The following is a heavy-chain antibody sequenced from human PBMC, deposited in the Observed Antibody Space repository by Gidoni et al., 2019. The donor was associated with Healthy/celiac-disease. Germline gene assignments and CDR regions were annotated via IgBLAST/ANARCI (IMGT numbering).Heavy chain of an antibody. V-gene: IGHV5-10-1*03. Sequence: EVQLVQSGAEVKKPGESLRISCKGSGYSFTSYWISWVCQMPGKGLEWMGRIDPSDSYTNYSPSFQGHVTISADKSISTAYLQWSSLKASDTAMYYCARLPTVTTYYYYYGMDVWGQGTTVTVSS. CDR2: IDPSDSYT. CDR1: GYSFTSYW. D-gene: IGHD4-4*01. CDR3: ARLPTVTTYYYYYGMDV. J-gene: IGHJ6*02.